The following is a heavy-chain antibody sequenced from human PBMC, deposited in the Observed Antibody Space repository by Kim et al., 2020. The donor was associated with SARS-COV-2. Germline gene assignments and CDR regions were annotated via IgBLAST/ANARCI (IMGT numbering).Heavy chain of an antibody. CDR2: ISSSSSYI. CDR1: GFTFSSYS. CDR3: AREGAAFMVRGAHIIFDY. D-gene: IGHD3-10*01. J-gene: IGHJ4*02. V-gene: IGHV3-21*01. Sequence: GGSLRLSCAASGFTFSSYSMNWVRQAPGKGLEWVSSISSSSSYIYYADSVKGRFTISRDNAKNSLYLQMNSLRAEDTAVYYCAREGAAFMVRGAHIIFDYWGQGTLVTVSS.